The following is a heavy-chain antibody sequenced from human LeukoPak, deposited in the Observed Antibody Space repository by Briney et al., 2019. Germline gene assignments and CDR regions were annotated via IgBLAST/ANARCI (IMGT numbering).Heavy chain of an antibody. CDR3: AKEAYSSGWLIKGVFDY. Sequence: PGGSLRLSCAASGFTFSSYAMSWVRQAPGKGLEWVSTISGSGGSTYYADSVKGRFTISRDNSKSTLSLQMNSLRGEDTAVYYCAKEAYSSGWLIKGVFDYWGQGTLVTVSS. V-gene: IGHV3-23*01. D-gene: IGHD6-19*01. CDR1: GFTFSSYA. CDR2: ISGSGGST. J-gene: IGHJ4*02.